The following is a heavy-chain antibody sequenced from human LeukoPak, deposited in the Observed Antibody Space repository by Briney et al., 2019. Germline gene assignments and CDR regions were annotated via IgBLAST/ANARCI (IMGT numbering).Heavy chain of an antibody. V-gene: IGHV3-7*03. CDR2: IKQDGSEK. Sequence: GGSRRLSCAASGFTFSSYWMSWVRQAPGKVLEWVANIKQDGSEKYYVDSVKGRFTISRDNAKNSLYLQMTSQRAEYTAVYYCARDRWDSEFDYWGQGTLVTVSS. D-gene: IGHD5-24*01. CDR1: GFTFSSYW. J-gene: IGHJ4*02. CDR3: ARDRWDSEFDY.